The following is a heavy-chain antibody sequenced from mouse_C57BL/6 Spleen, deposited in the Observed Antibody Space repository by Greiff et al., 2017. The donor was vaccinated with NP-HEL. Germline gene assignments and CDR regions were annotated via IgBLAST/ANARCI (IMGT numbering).Heavy chain of an antibody. V-gene: IGHV1-76*01. D-gene: IGHD1-1*01. Sequence: QVQLQQSGAELVRPGASVKLSCKASGYTFTDYYINWVKQRPGQGLEWIARLYPGSGNTYYNEKFKGKATLTAEKSSSTAYMQLSSLTSEDSAVYYCTPYYYGSPLAMDYWGQGTSVTVSS. CDR3: TPYYYGSPLAMDY. CDR1: GYTFTDYY. J-gene: IGHJ4*01. CDR2: LYPGSGNT.